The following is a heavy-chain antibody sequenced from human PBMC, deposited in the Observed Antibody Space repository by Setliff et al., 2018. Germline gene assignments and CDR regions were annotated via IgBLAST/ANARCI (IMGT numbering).Heavy chain of an antibody. CDR3: VTDQKWLVLSSGHDAFDI. V-gene: IGHV1-24*01. Sequence: ASVKVSCKVSGSTLTELSMHWVRQAPGKGLEWMGGFDLEDGETIYAQKFQGRVTMTEDTSTDTAYMELSSLRSEDTAVYYRVTDQKWLVLSSGHDAFDIWGQGTMVTVSS. D-gene: IGHD6-19*01. CDR1: GSTLTELS. CDR2: FDLEDGET. J-gene: IGHJ3*02.